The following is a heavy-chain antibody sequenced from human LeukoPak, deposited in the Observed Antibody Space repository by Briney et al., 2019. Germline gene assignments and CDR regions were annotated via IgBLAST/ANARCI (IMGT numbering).Heavy chain of an antibody. Sequence: ASVKVPCKASGYTFTGYYMHWVRQAPGQGLEWMGWINPNSGGTNYAQKFQGRVTMTRDTSISTAYMELSRLRSDDTAVYYCARDMDYYDSSGETDYWGQGTLVTVSS. J-gene: IGHJ4*02. V-gene: IGHV1-2*02. CDR3: ARDMDYYDSSGETDY. CDR1: GYTFTGYY. D-gene: IGHD3-22*01. CDR2: INPNSGGT.